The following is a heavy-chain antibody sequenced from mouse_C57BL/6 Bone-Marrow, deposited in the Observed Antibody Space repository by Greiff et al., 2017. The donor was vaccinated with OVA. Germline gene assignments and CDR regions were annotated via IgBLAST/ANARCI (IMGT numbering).Heavy chain of an antibody. CDR3: TPLLLRYYFDY. CDR1: GFNIKDDY. V-gene: IGHV14-4*01. CDR2: IDPENGDT. J-gene: IGHJ2*01. D-gene: IGHD1-1*01. Sequence: VQLQQSGAELVRPGASVKLSCTASGFNIKDDYMHWVKQRPEQGLEGIGWIDPENGDTEYASKFQGKATITADTSSNTAYLQLSSLTSEDTAVYYCTPLLLRYYFDYWGQGTTLTVSS.